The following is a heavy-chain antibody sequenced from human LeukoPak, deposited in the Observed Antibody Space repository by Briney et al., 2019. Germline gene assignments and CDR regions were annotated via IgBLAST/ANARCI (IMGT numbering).Heavy chain of an antibody. CDR3: ARRSRNGLDAFDI. D-gene: IGHD2-8*01. J-gene: IGHJ3*02. CDR2: IDPNNGDT. CDR1: AYTFTGYY. Sequence: GASVKVSCKASAYTFTGYYLHWARQAPAQGPEWMGWIDPNNGDTEYAQKFQGRVTMTRVRSISTAYMELSRLTSDDTAVYYCARRSRNGLDAFDIWGQGTMVTVYS. V-gene: IGHV1-2*02.